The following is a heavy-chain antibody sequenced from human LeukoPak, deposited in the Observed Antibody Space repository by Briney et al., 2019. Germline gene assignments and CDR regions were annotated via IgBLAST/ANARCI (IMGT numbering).Heavy chain of an antibody. Sequence: WASVKVSCKASGYTFTSYDINWVRQATGQGLEWMGWMNPNSGNTGYAQKFQGRVTMTRNTSISTAYMELSSLRSEDTAVYYCARTLIVGGSFDYWGQGTLVTVSS. CDR2: MNPNSGNT. CDR1: GYTFTSYD. J-gene: IGHJ4*02. D-gene: IGHD1-26*01. V-gene: IGHV1-8*01. CDR3: ARTLIVGGSFDY.